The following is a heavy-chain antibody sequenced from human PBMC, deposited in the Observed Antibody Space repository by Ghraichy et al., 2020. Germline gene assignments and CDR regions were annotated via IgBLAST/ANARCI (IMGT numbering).Heavy chain of an antibody. D-gene: IGHD2-2*01. Sequence: SETLSLTCTVSGGSISSGSYYWSWIRQPAGKGLEWIGRIYTSGSTNYNPSLKSRVTISVDTSKNQFSLKLSSVTAADTAVYYCAREDIVVVPAALGEINWFDPWGQGTLVTVSS. CDR2: IYTSGST. J-gene: IGHJ5*02. CDR3: AREDIVVVPAALGEINWFDP. V-gene: IGHV4-61*02. CDR1: GGSISSGSYY.